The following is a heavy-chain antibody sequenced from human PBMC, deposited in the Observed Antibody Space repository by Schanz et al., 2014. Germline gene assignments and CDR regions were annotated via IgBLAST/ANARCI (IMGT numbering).Heavy chain of an antibody. J-gene: IGHJ4*02. Sequence: QVQLQQWGAGLLKPSETLSLTCAVYGGSFSGYYWSWIRQPPGKGLEWIGEINHSGSTIYNPSLKSRVTISVDTSKNQFSRKLSSVTAADTAVYYCARVTGVWGNNYWGQGTLVTVSS. V-gene: IGHV4-34*01. CDR1: GGSFSGYY. D-gene: IGHD3-16*01. CDR2: INHSGST. CDR3: ARVTGVWGNNY.